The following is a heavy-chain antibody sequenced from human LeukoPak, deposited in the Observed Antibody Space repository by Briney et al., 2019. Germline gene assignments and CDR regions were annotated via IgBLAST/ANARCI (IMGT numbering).Heavy chain of an antibody. J-gene: IGHJ5*02. CDR1: GFTFCSYA. CDR2: ISYDGSNK. CDR3: ARGRGVTMVRGLKTNWFDP. V-gene: IGHV3-30*04. D-gene: IGHD3-10*01. Sequence: QSGGSLRLSCAASGFTFCSYAMHWVRQAPGKGLEWVAVISYDGSNKYYADSVKGRFTISRDNSKNTLYLQMNSLRAEDTAVYYCARGRGVTMVRGLKTNWFDPWGQGTLVTVSS.